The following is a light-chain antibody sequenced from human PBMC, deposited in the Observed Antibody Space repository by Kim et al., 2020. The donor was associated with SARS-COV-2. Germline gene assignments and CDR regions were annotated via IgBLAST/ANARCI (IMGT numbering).Light chain of an antibody. CDR2: VAS. Sequence: LYTGERATLSCRASQSVDSNYLAWFQQKPGQAPRLLIYVASSRATGIPDRFSGSGSGTDFTLTIRRLEPEDFAVYYCQQYGSSPYTFGQGTKLEI. V-gene: IGKV3-20*01. J-gene: IGKJ2*01. CDR1: QSVDSNY. CDR3: QQYGSSPYT.